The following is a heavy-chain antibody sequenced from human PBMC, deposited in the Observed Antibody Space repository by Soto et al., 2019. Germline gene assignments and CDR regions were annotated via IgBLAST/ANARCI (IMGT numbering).Heavy chain of an antibody. J-gene: IGHJ4*02. CDR3: ARSSFGGYFDP. D-gene: IGHD2-15*01. CDR2: INPNSGDT. CDR1: GYTFTGYY. Sequence: ASVKVSCKASGYTFTGYYMNWVRQAPGQGPEWMGWINPNSGDTNYAQRFQGRVIMTRDTSISTAYMELSGLTSDDTAIYYCARSSFGGYFDPWGQGTLVTVS. V-gene: IGHV1-2*02.